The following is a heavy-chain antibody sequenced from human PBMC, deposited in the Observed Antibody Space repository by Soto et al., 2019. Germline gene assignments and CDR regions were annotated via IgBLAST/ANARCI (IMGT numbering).Heavy chain of an antibody. J-gene: IGHJ4*02. CDR2: ISYDGSNK. D-gene: IGHD3-22*01. Sequence: LRLSCAASGFTFSSYAMHWVRQAPGKGLEWVAVISYDGSNKYYADSVKGRFTISRDNAKNSLYLQMNSLRAEDTAVYYCATRSYKHDRSVYLGVFDFWGQGTLVTVSS. V-gene: IGHV3-30-3*01. CDR1: GFTFSSYA. CDR3: ATRSYKHDRSVYLGVFDF.